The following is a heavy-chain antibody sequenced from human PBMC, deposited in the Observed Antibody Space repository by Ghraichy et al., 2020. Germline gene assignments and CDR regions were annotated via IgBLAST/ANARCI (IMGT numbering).Heavy chain of an antibody. CDR1: GFTFTTYA. CDR2: ISDSGTRT. D-gene: IGHD3-22*01. CDR3: AKVKDTGGYFYHGMDV. V-gene: IGHV3-23*01. Sequence: GGSLRLSCTASGFTFTTYAMAWVRQAPGKGLEGVSSISDSGTRTYYADSVRGRFTISRDNSKNTLYLQMNSLRAEDTAFYYCAKVKDTGGYFYHGMDVWGQGTTVTVSS. J-gene: IGHJ6*02.